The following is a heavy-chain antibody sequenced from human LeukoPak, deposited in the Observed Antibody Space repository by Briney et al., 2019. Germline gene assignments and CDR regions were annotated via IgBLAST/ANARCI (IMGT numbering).Heavy chain of an antibody. Sequence: AGPLTLSCAASGFTFSTYSMNWVRQAPGKGLEWVSSISSTSSYIYYADSVQGRFTISRDNAQKSLYLQMNSLRAEDTAVYYCARVGYSSGWYFDYWGQGCVVPVSS. V-gene: IGHV3-21*01. J-gene: IGHJ4*02. CDR3: ARVGYSSGWYFDY. D-gene: IGHD6-19*01. CDR2: ISSTSSYI. CDR1: GFTFSTYS.